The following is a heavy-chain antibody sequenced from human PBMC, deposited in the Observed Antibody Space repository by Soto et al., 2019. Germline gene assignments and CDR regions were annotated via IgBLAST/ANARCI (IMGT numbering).Heavy chain of an antibody. D-gene: IGHD3-22*01. V-gene: IGHV4-59*01. CDR1: GGSISSYY. CDR3: ARATYYYDSSGYYYYYGMDV. J-gene: IGHJ6*02. CDR2: IYYSGST. Sequence: SETLSLTCTVSGGSISSYYWSWIRQPPGKGLEWIGYIYYSGSTNYNPSLKSRVTISVDTSKNQFSLKLSSVTAADTAVYYCARATYYYDSSGYYYYYGMDVWGQGTTVT.